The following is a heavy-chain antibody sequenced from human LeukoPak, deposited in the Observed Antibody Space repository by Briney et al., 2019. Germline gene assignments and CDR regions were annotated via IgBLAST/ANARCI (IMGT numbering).Heavy chain of an antibody. V-gene: IGHV3-64D*09. CDR3: VNPGWYYDSSGYSYYYGMDV. CDR2: IVSNGDST. J-gene: IGHJ6*02. Sequence: GGSLRLSCAASAFTFSSYGMHWVRQAPGKGLEYVSAIVSNGDSTYYADSVKGRFTISRDNAKNTLYLQMSSLRPDDTAVYYCVNPGWYYDSSGYSYYYGMDVWGQGTTVTVSS. D-gene: IGHD3-22*01. CDR1: AFTFSSYG.